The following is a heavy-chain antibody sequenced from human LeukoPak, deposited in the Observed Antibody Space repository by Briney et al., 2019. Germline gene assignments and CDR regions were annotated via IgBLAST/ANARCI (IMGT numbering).Heavy chain of an antibody. CDR1: GYTFTSYG. CDR3: ARDRNYCSGGSCYDFDY. J-gene: IGHJ4*02. V-gene: IGHV1-18*01. Sequence: ASVKVSCKASGYTFTSYGISWVRQAPGQGLEWMGWISAYNGNTNYAQKLQGRVTMTTDTSTSTAYMELRSLRSDDTAVYYCARDRNYCSGGSCYDFDYWGQGTLVTVSS. D-gene: IGHD2-15*01. CDR2: ISAYNGNT.